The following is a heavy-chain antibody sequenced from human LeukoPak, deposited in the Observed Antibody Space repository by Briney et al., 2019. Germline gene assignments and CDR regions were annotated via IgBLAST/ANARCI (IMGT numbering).Heavy chain of an antibody. D-gene: IGHD3-22*01. CDR1: GFTFSSYA. V-gene: IGHV3-23*01. CDR3: AKFMSMIVVVTSPFDY. Sequence: PGGSLRLSCAASGFTFSSYAMSWVRQAPGKGLEWVSAISGSGGSTYYADSVKGRFTISRDNSKNTLYPQMNSLRAEDTAVYYCAKFMSMIVVVTSPFDYWGQGTLVTVSS. CDR2: ISGSGGST. J-gene: IGHJ4*02.